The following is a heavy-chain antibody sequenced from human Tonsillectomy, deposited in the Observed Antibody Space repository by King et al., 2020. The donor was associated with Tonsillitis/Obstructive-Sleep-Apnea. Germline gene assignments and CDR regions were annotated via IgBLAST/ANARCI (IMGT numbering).Heavy chain of an antibody. J-gene: IGHJ6*03. D-gene: IGHD3-16*01. CDR3: AKTDGGDYFYMDV. Sequence: VQLVEAGGGLVQPGGSLRLSCAASGFTFWSYNIAWVRPAPGEGLGGVSGICGTSKTYSAESVKGRFTLSRDKSKNTLFLQMNSLTAEDTAVYYCAKTDGGDYFYMDVWGKGTTVTVSS. CDR2: ICGTSKT. CDR1: GFTFWSYN. V-gene: IGHV3-23*04.